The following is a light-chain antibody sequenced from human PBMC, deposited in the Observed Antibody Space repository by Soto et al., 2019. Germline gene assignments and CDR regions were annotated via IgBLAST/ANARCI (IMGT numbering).Light chain of an antibody. CDR2: DVS. CDR1: SSDVGGYNY. CDR3: CSYAGRYTFL. Sequence: QAALTQPRSVGGSPGQAVTISCTGTSSDVGGYNYVSWYQQHPGKAPTLIIYDVSKRPSGVPDRLSGSKSGNTASLTISGLQAEDEADYYCCSYAGRYTFLLGTGTKVTVL. J-gene: IGLJ1*01. V-gene: IGLV2-11*01.